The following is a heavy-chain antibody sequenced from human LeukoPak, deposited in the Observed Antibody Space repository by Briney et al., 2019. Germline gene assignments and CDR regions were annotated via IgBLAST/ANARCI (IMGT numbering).Heavy chain of an antibody. J-gene: IGHJ3*02. D-gene: IGHD3-10*01. V-gene: IGHV3-33*01. CDR3: ARDPRRNVLLWFGESNGSFDI. CDR1: GFTFSSYG. CDR2: IWYDGSNK. Sequence: PGRSLRLSCAASGFTFSSYGMHGVRQAPGRGLEGVAVIWYDGSNKYYADSVKGRFTISRDNSKNTLYLQMNSLRAEDTAVYYCARDPRRNVLLWFGESNGSFDIWGQGTMVTVSS.